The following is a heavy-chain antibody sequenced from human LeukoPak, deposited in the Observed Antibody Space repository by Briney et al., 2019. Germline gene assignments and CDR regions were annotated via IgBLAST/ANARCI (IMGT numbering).Heavy chain of an antibody. J-gene: IGHJ4*02. D-gene: IGHD2-15*01. CDR1: GASVSGVY. CDR3: ARHPFATPFDF. V-gene: IGHV4-59*08. Sequence: SETLSLTRTVSGASVSGVYWSWIRQPPGKGLEWIGYIYHSGDSNCNPSLKSRVTVSLDTSKNQVSLRLTSVTAADTAVYYCARHPFATPFDFWGRGTLVTVSS. CDR2: IYHSGDS.